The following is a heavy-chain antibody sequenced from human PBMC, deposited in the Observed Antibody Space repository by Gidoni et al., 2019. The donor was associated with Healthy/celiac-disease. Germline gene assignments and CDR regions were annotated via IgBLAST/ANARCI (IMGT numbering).Heavy chain of an antibody. V-gene: IGHV5-51*01. CDR3: ARLPVGATWAFDI. CDR2: IYPGDSDT. J-gene: IGHJ3*02. D-gene: IGHD1-26*01. Sequence: QMPGKGLEWMGIIYPGDSDTRYSPSFQGQVTISADKSISTAYLQWSSLKASDTAMYYCARLPVGATWAFDIWGRGTMVTVSS.